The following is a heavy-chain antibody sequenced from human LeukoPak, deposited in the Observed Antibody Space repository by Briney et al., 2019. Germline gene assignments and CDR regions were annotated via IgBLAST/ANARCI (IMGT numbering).Heavy chain of an antibody. CDR3: ARAGYSYGPAHDMDV. Sequence: SETLSLTCTVSGGSISSYYWSWIRQPPGKGLEWIGYIYYSGSTNYNPSLKSRVTISVDTSKNQFSLKLSSVTAADAAVYYCARAGYSYGPAHDMDVWGQGTTVTVSS. CDR2: IYYSGST. D-gene: IGHD5-18*01. J-gene: IGHJ6*02. V-gene: IGHV4-59*01. CDR1: GGSISSYY.